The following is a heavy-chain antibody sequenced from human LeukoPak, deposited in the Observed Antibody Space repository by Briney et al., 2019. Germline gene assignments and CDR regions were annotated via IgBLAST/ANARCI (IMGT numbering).Heavy chain of an antibody. CDR1: GFTFSSYW. J-gene: IGHJ6*03. CDR2: IKQDGSEK. Sequence: SGGSLRLSCAASGFTFSSYWMSWVRQAPGKGLEWVANIKQDGSEKYYVDPVKGRFTISRDNAKNSLYLQMNSLRAEDTAVYYCARAGLTYYDFWSGYPYYMDVWGKGTTVTVSS. V-gene: IGHV3-7*01. CDR3: ARAGLTYYDFWSGYPYYMDV. D-gene: IGHD3-3*01.